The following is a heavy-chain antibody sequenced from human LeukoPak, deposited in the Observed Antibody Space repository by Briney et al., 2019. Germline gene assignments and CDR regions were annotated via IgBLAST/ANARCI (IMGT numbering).Heavy chain of an antibody. J-gene: IGHJ4*02. V-gene: IGHV1-69*04. D-gene: IGHD3-10*01. Sequence: GASVKVSCKASGGTFSSYAISWVRQAPGQGLEWMGRIIPILGIANYAQKFQGRVTITADKSTSTAYMELSSLRSEDTAVYYCALEVYGSGSYYRQPFDYWGQETLVTVSS. CDR3: ALEVYGSGSYYRQPFDY. CDR1: GGTFSSYA. CDR2: IIPILGIA.